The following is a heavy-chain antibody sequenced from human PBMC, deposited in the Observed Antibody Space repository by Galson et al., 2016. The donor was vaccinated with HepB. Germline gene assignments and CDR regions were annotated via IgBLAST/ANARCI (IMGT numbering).Heavy chain of an antibody. J-gene: IGHJ4*02. CDR1: GFTFGNYV. Sequence: SLRLSCAVSGFTFGNYVMNWVRQAPGKGLEWVSSISESGGTTHYADSVKGRFTISSDNSKNTLYLQMNSLRPEDTAVYYCAKGRPESGYEQWGQGALVTVSS. V-gene: IGHV3-23*01. CDR3: AKGRPESGYEQ. CDR2: ISESGGTT. D-gene: IGHD5-12*01.